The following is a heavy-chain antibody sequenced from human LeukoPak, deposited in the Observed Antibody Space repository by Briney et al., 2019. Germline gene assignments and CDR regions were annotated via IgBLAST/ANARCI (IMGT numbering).Heavy chain of an antibody. D-gene: IGHD6-13*01. CDR1: GYTFTGYY. CDR3: ARDLAIAAAGTHGC. CDR2: INPNSGGT. V-gene: IGHV1-2*02. J-gene: IGHJ4*02. Sequence: GASVKVSCKASGYTFTGYYMHWVRQAPGQGLEWMGWINPNSGGTNYAQKFQGRVTMTRDTSISTAYMELSRLRSDDTAVYYCARDLAIAAAGTHGCWGQGALVTVSS.